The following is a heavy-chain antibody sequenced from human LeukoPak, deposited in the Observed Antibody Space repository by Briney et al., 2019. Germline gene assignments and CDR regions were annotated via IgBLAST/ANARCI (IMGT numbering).Heavy chain of an antibody. V-gene: IGHV3-66*01. CDR3: ARDFGGV. CDR2: IYSGGST. D-gene: IGHD2-15*01. J-gene: IGHJ6*02. Sequence: GGSLRLSCAASGFSFSDYYMSWVRQAPGKGLEWVSVIYSGGSTYYADSVKGRFTISRDNSKNTLYLQMNSLRAEDTAVYYCARDFGGVWGQGTTVTVSS. CDR1: GFSFSDYY.